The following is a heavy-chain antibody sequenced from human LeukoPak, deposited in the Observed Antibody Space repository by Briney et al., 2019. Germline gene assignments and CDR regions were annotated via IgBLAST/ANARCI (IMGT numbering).Heavy chain of an antibody. D-gene: IGHD4-17*01. CDR1: GFTLSSFG. Sequence: GGSLRLSCAASGFTLSSFGMVWVRQAPGKGLECVSVISASGGRTYSAESVKARFTISRDNSKNTLYLEMNSLTADDTAVYYCAKGHSDFGTGFDLWGQGTLVTVS. J-gene: IGHJ4*02. CDR2: ISASGGRT. V-gene: IGHV3-23*01. CDR3: AKGHSDFGTGFDL.